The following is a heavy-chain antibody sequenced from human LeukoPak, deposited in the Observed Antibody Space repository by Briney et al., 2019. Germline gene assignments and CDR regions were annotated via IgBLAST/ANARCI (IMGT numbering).Heavy chain of an antibody. Sequence: ASVKVSCKASGYTFTSYGISWVRQAPGQGLEWMGWISAYNGNTNYAQKLQGRVTMTTDTSTSTAYMELWSLRSDDTAVYYCARGDGVVVAAPFGYWGQGTLVTVSS. CDR2: ISAYNGNT. CDR1: GYTFTSYG. V-gene: IGHV1-18*01. D-gene: IGHD2-15*01. J-gene: IGHJ4*02. CDR3: ARGDGVVVAAPFGY.